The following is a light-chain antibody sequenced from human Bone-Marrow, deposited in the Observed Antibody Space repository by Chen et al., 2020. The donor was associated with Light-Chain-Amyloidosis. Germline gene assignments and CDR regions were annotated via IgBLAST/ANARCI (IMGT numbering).Light chain of an antibody. Sequence: DIVMTQSPDSLALSVGERATITCKSSQNLFYHSNNKDYLAWYQQKAGQPPKLLMKWASRRKSGVPDRVSGSGSGTDFTLTISSLQSEDVAVYYCQQYYSVPFTFGPGTKVEIK. CDR3: QQYYSVPFT. J-gene: IGKJ3*01. CDR1: QNLFYHSNNKDY. V-gene: IGKV4-1*01. CDR2: WAS.